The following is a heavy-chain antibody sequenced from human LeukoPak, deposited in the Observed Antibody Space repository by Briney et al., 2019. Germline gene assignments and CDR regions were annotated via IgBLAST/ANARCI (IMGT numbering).Heavy chain of an antibody. D-gene: IGHD1-14*01. CDR3: ARNRAFAFDI. J-gene: IGHJ3*02. V-gene: IGHV3-48*01. CDR1: GFTFSSYS. CDR2: ISSSSSTI. Sequence: GGSLRLSCAASGFTFSSYSMNWVRQAPGKGLEWVSYISSSSSTIYYADSVKGRFTISRDNAKNSLYLQMNSLRAEDTAVYYCARNRAFAFDIWGQGTMVTVSS.